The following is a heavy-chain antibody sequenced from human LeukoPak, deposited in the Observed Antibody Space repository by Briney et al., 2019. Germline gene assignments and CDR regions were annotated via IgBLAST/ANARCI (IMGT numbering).Heavy chain of an antibody. D-gene: IGHD3-3*01. V-gene: IGHV4-39*07. J-gene: IGHJ5*02. CDR2: INHSGST. CDR1: GGSISSSSYY. CDR3: ARVGNPLVTVFAWFDP. Sequence: SETLSLTCTVSGGSISSSSYYWGWIRQPPGKGLEWIGEINHSGSTNYNPSLKSRVTISVDTSTNQFSLKLSSVTAADTALYYCARVGNPLVTVFAWFDPWGQGTLVTVSS.